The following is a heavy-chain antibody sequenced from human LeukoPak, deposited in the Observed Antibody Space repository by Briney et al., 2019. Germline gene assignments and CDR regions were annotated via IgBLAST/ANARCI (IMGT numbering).Heavy chain of an antibody. Sequence: GASVKVSCTASGYTFTGYYMHWVRQAPGQGLEWMGWINPNSGGTNYAQKFQGRVTMTRDTSISTAYMELSRLRSDDTAVYYCARDAHYYDSSGHVDYWGQGTLVTVSS. CDR2: INPNSGGT. V-gene: IGHV1-2*02. J-gene: IGHJ4*02. D-gene: IGHD3-22*01. CDR1: GYTFTGYY. CDR3: ARDAHYYDSSGHVDY.